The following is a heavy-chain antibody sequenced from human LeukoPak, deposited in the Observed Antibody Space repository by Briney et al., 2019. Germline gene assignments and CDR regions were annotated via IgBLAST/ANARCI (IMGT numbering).Heavy chain of an antibody. CDR3: ARDFRTQLDGYSPPYHIGY. J-gene: IGHJ4*02. V-gene: IGHV3-21*01. CDR2: IDSSSSHI. D-gene: IGHD5-24*01. Sequence: GGSLRLSCAASGFTFSSHSMSWVRQAPGKGLDWVSSIDSSSSHIYYADSMEGRFTISRDNAKNSLFLQMNSLRAEDTAVYYCARDFRTQLDGYSPPYHIGYWGQGALVTVSS. CDR1: GFTFSSHS.